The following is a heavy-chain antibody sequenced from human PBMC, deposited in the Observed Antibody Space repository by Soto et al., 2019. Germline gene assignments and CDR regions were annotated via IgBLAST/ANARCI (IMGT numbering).Heavy chain of an antibody. CDR2: IYYSGST. Sequence: SETLSLTCTVSGGSISSSSYDGGWIHQPPGKGLEWIGSIYYSGSTYYNPSLKSRVTISVDTSKNQFSLKLSSVTAADTAVYYCFIVVVPAAKGNFDYWGQGTLVTVSS. CDR1: GGSISSSSYD. D-gene: IGHD2-2*01. CDR3: FIVVVPAAKGNFDY. V-gene: IGHV4-39*01. J-gene: IGHJ4*02.